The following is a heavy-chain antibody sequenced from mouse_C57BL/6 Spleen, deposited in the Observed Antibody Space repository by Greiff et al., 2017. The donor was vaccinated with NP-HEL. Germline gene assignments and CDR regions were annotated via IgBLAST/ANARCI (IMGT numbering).Heavy chain of an antibody. J-gene: IGHJ4*01. CDR2: ISSGGDYI. CDR3: TRVGDYEKGYAMDD. CDR1: GFTFSSYA. V-gene: IGHV5-9-1*02. D-gene: IGHD2-4*01. Sequence: EVQGVESGEGLVKPGGSLKLSCAASGFTFSSYAMSWVRQTPEKRLEWVAYISSGGDYIYYADTVKGRFTISRDNARNTLYLQMSSLKSEDTAMYYCTRVGDYEKGYAMDDWGQGTSVTVSS.